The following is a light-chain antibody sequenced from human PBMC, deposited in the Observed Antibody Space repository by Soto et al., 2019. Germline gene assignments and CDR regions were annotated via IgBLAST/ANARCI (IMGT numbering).Light chain of an antibody. CDR1: SSDVGGYNY. CDR3: SSYTSSSTFVV. V-gene: IGLV2-14*01. CDR2: DVS. J-gene: IGLJ2*01. Sequence: QSALTQPASVSGSPGQSITISCTGTSSDVGGYNYVSWYQQHPGKAPKLMIYDVSNRPSGVSNRFFGSKSGNTASLTISGLQAEDEADYYCSSYTSSSTFVVFSGGTKLTVL.